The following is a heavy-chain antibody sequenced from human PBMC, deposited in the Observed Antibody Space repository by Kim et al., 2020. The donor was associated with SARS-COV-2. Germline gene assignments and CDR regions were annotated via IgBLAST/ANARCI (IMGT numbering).Heavy chain of an antibody. CDR1: GYSFTSYW. CDR2: IYPGDSDT. CDR3: ARFPWGDYYYMDV. V-gene: IGHV5-51*07. Sequence: GESLKISCKGSGYSFTSYWIGWVHQMPGKGLEWMGIIYPGDSDTRYSPSFQGQVTISADKSISTAYLQWSSLKASDTAMYYCARFPWGDYYYMDVWGKGTTVTVSS. J-gene: IGHJ6*03. D-gene: IGHD7-27*01.